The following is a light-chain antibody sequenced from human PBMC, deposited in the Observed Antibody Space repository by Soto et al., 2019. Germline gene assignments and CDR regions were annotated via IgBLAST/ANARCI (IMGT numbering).Light chain of an antibody. J-gene: IGKJ1*01. CDR1: QSISSY. Sequence: DIQMTQSPSSLSAPLGDRVTITCRASQSISSYLNWYQQKPGKAPKLLIYAASSLERGVPSRFSGSGSGTEFTLTVSSLQPDDFATYYCQQYHTFSAFGQGTKVDIK. V-gene: IGKV1-39*01. CDR3: QQYHTFSA. CDR2: AAS.